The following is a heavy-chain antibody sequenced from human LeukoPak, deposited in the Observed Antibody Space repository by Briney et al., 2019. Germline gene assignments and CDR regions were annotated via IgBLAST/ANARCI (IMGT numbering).Heavy chain of an antibody. Sequence: GGSLRLSCAASGFTFSNYAMSWVRQAPGKGLEWVSSISGSGGRTYYADSVKGRFTISRDNSKNTLYLQMNSLRAEDTAVYYCARGPSGYHNTGGQGTLVTVSS. V-gene: IGHV3-23*01. D-gene: IGHD5-12*01. CDR3: ARGPSGYHNT. CDR2: ISGSGGRT. CDR1: GFTFSNYA. J-gene: IGHJ4*02.